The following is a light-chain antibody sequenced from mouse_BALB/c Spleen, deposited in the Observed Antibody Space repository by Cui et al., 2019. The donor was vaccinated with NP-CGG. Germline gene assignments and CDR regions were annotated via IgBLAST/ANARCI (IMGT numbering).Light chain of an antibody. CDR3: ALWYSNHWV. CDR2: GTN. J-gene: IGLJ1*01. CDR1: TGAVTTNNY. V-gene: IGLV1*01. Sequence: QAFLTPESSPTTSPGETVTLTCRSSTGAVTTNNYANWVQEKPDHLFTGLIGGTNNRAPGVPARFSGSLIGDKAALTITGTQTEDEAIYFCALWYSNHWVFGGGTKLTVL.